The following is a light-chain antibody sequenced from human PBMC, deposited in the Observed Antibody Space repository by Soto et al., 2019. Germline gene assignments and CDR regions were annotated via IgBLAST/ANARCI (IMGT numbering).Light chain of an antibody. CDR2: AAS. Sequence: DIQMTQSPSSASASVGDRVTITCRASQGISSRLAWYQQKPGKAPNLLIYAASSLQSGVPSRFSGSGSETDFTLTIGSLQPEDFATYYCQQSNSFPLTFGGGTKVDIK. CDR3: QQSNSFPLT. CDR1: QGISSR. J-gene: IGKJ4*01. V-gene: IGKV1-12*01.